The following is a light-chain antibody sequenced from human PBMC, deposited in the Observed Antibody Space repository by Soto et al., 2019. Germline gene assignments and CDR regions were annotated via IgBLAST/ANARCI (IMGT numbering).Light chain of an antibody. J-gene: IGKJ1*01. CDR1: QSVLYSSNNQNY. CDR2: WAS. CDR3: QQHYSTPLT. V-gene: IGKV4-1*01. Sequence: DIVMTQSLDSLAVSLGERATINCKSSQSVLYSSNNQNYLAWYQQKPGQPPKLLIYWASIRESGVPDRFSGSGSGTDFTLTISSLQAEDVAVYYCQQHYSTPLTFGQGTKVEIK.